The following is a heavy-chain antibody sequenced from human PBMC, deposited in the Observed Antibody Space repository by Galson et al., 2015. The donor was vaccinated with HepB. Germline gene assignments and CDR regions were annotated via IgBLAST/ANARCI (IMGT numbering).Heavy chain of an antibody. CDR1: GFTFSSYA. J-gene: IGHJ4*02. Sequence: SLRLSCAASGFTFSSYAMSWVRQAPGKGLEWVSAISGSGGSTYYAGSVKGRFTISRDNSKNTLYLQMNSLRAEDTAVYYCAKDALDPGRPRGFDYWGQGTLVTVSS. V-gene: IGHV3-23*01. CDR3: AKDALDPGRPRGFDY. D-gene: IGHD3/OR15-3a*01. CDR2: ISGSGGST.